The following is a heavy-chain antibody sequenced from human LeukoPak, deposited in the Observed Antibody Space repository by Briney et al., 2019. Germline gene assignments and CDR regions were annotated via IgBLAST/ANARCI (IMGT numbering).Heavy chain of an antibody. V-gene: IGHV3-23*01. D-gene: IGHD3-10*01. CDR2: FSASGDST. CDR3: AKDRALFTMVRGVISPPGY. J-gene: IGHJ4*02. CDR1: GFTFSNYA. Sequence: GGSLSFSCVASGFTFSNYAMSWVRQAPGKGLKWVSSFSASGDSTYYSYSVKGRFTISRDNSKNTLYLQMDSLRAEDTAVYYCAKDRALFTMVRGVISPPGYWGQGNLVTVSS.